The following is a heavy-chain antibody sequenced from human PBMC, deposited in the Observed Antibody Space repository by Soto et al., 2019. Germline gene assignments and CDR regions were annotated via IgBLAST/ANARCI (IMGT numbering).Heavy chain of an antibody. D-gene: IGHD3-10*01. CDR3: ARDGEAMVRGVIDWFDP. V-gene: IGHV1-18*01. J-gene: IGHJ5*02. Sequence: VASVKVSCKASGYTFTSYGISWVRQAPGQGLEWMGWISAYNGNTNYAQKLQGRVTMTTDTSTSTAYMELRSLRSDDTAVYYCARDGEAMVRGVIDWFDPWGQGTLVTVSS. CDR2: ISAYNGNT. CDR1: GYTFTSYG.